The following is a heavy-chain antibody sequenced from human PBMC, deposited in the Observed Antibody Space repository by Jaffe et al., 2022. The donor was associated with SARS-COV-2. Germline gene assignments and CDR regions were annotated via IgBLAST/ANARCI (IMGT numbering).Heavy chain of an antibody. CDR1: GFSFSTYF. D-gene: IGHD2-21*02. J-gene: IGHJ6*02. CDR3: ARVGVGDFPQGPMVGVGMDV. Sequence: EVQLVESGGGLVKPGGSLRLSCAASGFSFSTYFMNWVRQAPGKGLEWVSSISSISTYTSYADSVKGRFTISRDNAKNSLYLQMNSLRAEDTAVYYCARVGVGDFPQGPMVGVGMDVWGQGTTVTVSS. V-gene: IGHV3-21*01. CDR2: ISSISTYT.